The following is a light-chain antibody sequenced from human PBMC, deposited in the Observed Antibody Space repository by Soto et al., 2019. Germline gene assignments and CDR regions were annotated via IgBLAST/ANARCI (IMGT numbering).Light chain of an antibody. CDR3: QSYDSSLTVV. CDR1: NSNIGAGYD. CDR2: GNS. J-gene: IGLJ2*01. V-gene: IGLV1-40*01. Sequence: QSVLTQPPSVSGAPGQRGTISCTGSNSNIGAGYDVHWYQQLPGTAPKLLIYGNSNRPSGVPDRFSGSKSGTSASLAITGLQAEDEADYYCQSYDSSLTVVFGGGTQVTVL.